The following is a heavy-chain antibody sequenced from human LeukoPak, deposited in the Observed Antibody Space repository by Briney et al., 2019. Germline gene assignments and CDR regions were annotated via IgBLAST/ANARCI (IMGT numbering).Heavy chain of an antibody. D-gene: IGHD2-2*01. V-gene: IGHV3-30*18. Sequence: GGSLRLSCAASGFTSSSYGMHWVRQAPGKGLEWVAVISYDGSNKNYADSVKGRFTISRDNSKNTLYLQMNSLRAEDTAAYYCAKDMSCSSISCPLDYWGQGTLVTVSS. CDR1: GFTSSSYG. CDR3: AKDMSCSSISCPLDY. CDR2: ISYDGSNK. J-gene: IGHJ4*02.